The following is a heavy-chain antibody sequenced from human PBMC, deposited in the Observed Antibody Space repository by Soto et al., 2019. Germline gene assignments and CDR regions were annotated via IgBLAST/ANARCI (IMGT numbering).Heavy chain of an antibody. J-gene: IGHJ6*02. CDR1: GFTFSSYE. Sequence: PVGSLRLSCAASGFTFSSYEMNWVRQAPGKGLEWVSYISSSGSTIYYADSVKGRFTISRDNAKNSLYLQMNSLRAEDTAVYYCARDPEYYDFWSGYRTDGMDVWGQGTTVTVSS. D-gene: IGHD3-3*01. CDR2: ISSSGSTI. CDR3: ARDPEYYDFWSGYRTDGMDV. V-gene: IGHV3-48*03.